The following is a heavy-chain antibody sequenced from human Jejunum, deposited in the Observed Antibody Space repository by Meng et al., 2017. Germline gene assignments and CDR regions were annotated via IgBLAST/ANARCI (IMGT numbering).Heavy chain of an antibody. V-gene: IGHV3-23*04. D-gene: IGHD1-26*01. CDR2: ITAAGSTS. Sequence: VWLVGLSGCLGPPWGSLRPACSAYGSSFSIYAMNWVSQPPGKGLAWFTGITAAGSTSPYADSVKGRFTISRDNSKNTLFLQMNRLRAEDTALYYCAKGLWELRDYYFDYWGQGTLVTVSS. CDR3: AKGLWELRDYYFDY. CDR1: GSSFSIYA. J-gene: IGHJ4*02.